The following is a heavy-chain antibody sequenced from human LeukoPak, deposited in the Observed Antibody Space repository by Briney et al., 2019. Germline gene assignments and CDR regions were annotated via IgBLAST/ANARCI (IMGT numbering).Heavy chain of an antibody. CDR3: ARGVGESGSDAFDI. J-gene: IGHJ3*02. CDR1: GGSFSGYY. Sequence: PSETLSLTCAVYGGSFSGYYWSWIRQPPGKGLEWIGEINHSGSTNYNPSLKSRVTISVDTSKNQFSLKLSSVTAADTAVYYCARGVGESGSDAFDIWGQGTMVTVSS. V-gene: IGHV4-34*01. CDR2: INHSGST. D-gene: IGHD3-16*01.